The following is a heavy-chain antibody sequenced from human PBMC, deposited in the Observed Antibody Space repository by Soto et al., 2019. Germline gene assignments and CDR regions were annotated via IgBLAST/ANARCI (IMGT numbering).Heavy chain of an antibody. CDR3: ARSLVTTLAFDI. Sequence: ASVKVSCKXSGYTFTGYYMHWVRQAPGQGLEWMGWINPNSGGTNYAQKFQGRVTMTRDTSISTAYMELSRLRSDDTAVYYCARSLVTTLAFDIWGQGTMVTVSS. D-gene: IGHD4-17*01. CDR2: INPNSGGT. CDR1: GYTFTGYY. J-gene: IGHJ3*02. V-gene: IGHV1-2*02.